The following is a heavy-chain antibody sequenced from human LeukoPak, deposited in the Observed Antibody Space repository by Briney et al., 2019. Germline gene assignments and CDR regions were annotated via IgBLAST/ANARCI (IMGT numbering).Heavy chain of an antibody. Sequence: PGGSLRLSCTGSGFTFGDYAMSWVRQAPGKGLEWVSAISGSGGSTYYADSVKGRFTISRDNSKNTLYLQMNSLRAEDTAVYYCAKEGGQIVVVTAPDYWGQGTLVTVSS. CDR3: AKEGGQIVVVTAPDY. D-gene: IGHD2-21*02. V-gene: IGHV3-23*01. CDR1: GFTFGDYA. J-gene: IGHJ4*02. CDR2: ISGSGGST.